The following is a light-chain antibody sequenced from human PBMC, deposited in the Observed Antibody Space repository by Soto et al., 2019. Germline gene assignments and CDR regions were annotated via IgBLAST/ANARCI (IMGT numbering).Light chain of an antibody. V-gene: IGKV1-5*01. CDR3: QQYNSYWT. J-gene: IGKJ1*01. Sequence: DIQMTQSPSTLSASVVASVTITGRASQSISTWLAWYQQKPGKAPKLLIYDASSLESGFPSRFSGSGSGTESTLTISSLQPDDFATYYCQQYNSYWTFGQGTKVDIK. CDR1: QSISTW. CDR2: DAS.